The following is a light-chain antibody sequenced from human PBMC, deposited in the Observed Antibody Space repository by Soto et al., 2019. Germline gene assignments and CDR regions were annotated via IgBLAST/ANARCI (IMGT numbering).Light chain of an antibody. J-gene: IGLJ1*01. CDR2: DVS. V-gene: IGLV2-18*02. CDR1: SSDVGSSNG. CDR3: SSYTTSSTYV. Sequence: QSALTQPPSVSGSPGQSIAISCTGTSSDVGSSNGVSWYQQPPGTAPKLMIYDVSNRPSGVPDRFSGSKSGNTASLTISGLQAEDEADYYCSSYTTSSTYVFGTGTKLTVL.